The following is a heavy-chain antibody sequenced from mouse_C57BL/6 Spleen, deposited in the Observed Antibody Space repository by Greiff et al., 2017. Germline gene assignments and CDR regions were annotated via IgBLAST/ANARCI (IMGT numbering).Heavy chain of an antibody. D-gene: IGHD1-1*01. V-gene: IGHV1-64*01. CDR3: ARRSTTVVGPMDY. J-gene: IGHJ4*01. CDR1: GYTFTSYW. Sequence: QVQLQQPGAELVKPGASVKLSCKASGYTFTSYWMHWVKQRPGQGLEWIGMIHPNSGSTNYNEKFKSKATLTVDTTSSTAYMQLSSLTSEDSAVYYCARRSTTVVGPMDYWGQGTSVTVSS. CDR2: IHPNSGST.